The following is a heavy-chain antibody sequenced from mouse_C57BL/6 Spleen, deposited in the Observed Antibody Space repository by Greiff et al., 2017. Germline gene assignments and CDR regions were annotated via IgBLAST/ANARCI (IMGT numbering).Heavy chain of an antibody. CDR1: GYAFTNYL. CDR3: ARFGPTVVGAMDY. V-gene: IGHV1-54*01. D-gene: IGHD1-1*01. CDR2: INPGSGGT. J-gene: IGHJ4*01. Sequence: VQLQQSGAELVRPGTSVKVSCKASGYAFTNYLIEWVKQRPGQGLEWIGVINPGSGGTNYNEKFKGKATLTADKSSSTAYMQLSSLTSEDSAVYFGARFGPTVVGAMDYWGQGTSVTVSS.